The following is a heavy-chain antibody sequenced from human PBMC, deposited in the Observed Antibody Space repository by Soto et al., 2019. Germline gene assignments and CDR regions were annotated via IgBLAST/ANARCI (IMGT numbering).Heavy chain of an antibody. CDR1: GFTFDDYA. J-gene: IGHJ4*02. V-gene: IGHV3-9*01. Sequence: EVQLVESGGGWVQPGRSLRLSCAASGFTFDDYAMHWVRQAPGKGLEWVSGMRWNSGSIGYADSVKGRFTISRDNAKNSLYLQMNSLRAEDTALYYCLSLGELSMEGRDYWGQGPLVTVSS. D-gene: IGHD3-16*02. CDR2: MRWNSGSI. CDR3: LSLGELSMEGRDY.